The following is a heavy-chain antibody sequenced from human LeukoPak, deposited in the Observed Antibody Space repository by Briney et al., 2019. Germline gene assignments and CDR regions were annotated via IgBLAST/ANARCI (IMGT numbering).Heavy chain of an antibody. D-gene: IGHD6-13*01. CDR3: AKAIWVAATASWFCFDY. V-gene: IGHV3-30*02. CDR1: GFGFSGYG. Sequence: GGSLRLSCAASGFGFSGYGMHWVRQAPGKGLEWVAFIHYGGTKNYYADSVKGRFTISRDNSKNTLSLQMNSLRAEDTAVYYCAKAIWVAATASWFCFDYWGQGTLVTVSS. CDR2: IHYGGTKN. J-gene: IGHJ4*02.